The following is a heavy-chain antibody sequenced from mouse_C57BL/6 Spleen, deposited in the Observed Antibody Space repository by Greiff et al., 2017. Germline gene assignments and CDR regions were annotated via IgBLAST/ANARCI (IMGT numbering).Heavy chain of an antibody. D-gene: IGHD2-2*01. V-gene: IGHV1-66*01. CDR2: IYPGSGNT. Sequence: QVQLQQSGPELVKPGASVKISCKASGYSFTSYYIHWVKQRPGQGLEWIGWIYPGSGNTKYNEKFKGKATLTADTSSSTAYMQLSSLTSEDSAVYYCAREETMVTNVDYWGQGTTLTVSS. CDR3: AREETMVTNVDY. J-gene: IGHJ2*01. CDR1: GYSFTSYY.